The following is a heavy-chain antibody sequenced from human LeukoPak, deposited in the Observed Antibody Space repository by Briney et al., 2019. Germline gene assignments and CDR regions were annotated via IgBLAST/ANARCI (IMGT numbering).Heavy chain of an antibody. J-gene: IGHJ4*02. CDR3: ARGIAVAGTGPFDY. V-gene: IGHV4-59*12. CDR1: GGPISRYY. Sequence: TAETLSLPCTVSGGPISRYYWSWIRQPPGKGLEWIGYIYYSGSTNYSPALKKRITESVDTSKKQFPPKPSPWTAADTAGVYRARGIAVAGTGPFDYWGQGTRVTVSS. CDR2: IYYSGST. D-gene: IGHD6-19*01.